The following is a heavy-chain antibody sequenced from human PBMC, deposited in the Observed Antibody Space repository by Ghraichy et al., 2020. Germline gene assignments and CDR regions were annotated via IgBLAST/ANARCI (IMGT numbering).Heavy chain of an antibody. CDR1: LFTITNSN. J-gene: IGHJ6*02. CDR3: ARVEVIAAGAGGYGMDV. D-gene: IGHD6-13*01. CDR2: IWYDGSNK. V-gene: IGHV3-33*08. Sequence: GVSLILSFPAPLFTITNSNIHRLPHATGKGLEWVAVIWYDGSNKYYADSVKGRFTISRDNSKNTLYLQMNSLRAEDTAVYYCARVEVIAAGAGGYGMDVWGQGTTVTVSS.